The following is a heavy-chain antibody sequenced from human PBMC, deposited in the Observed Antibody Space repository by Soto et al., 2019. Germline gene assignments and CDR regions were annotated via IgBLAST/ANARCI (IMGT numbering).Heavy chain of an antibody. CDR1: GAAIPNGCYF. J-gene: IGHJ4*02. CDR3: ARGSTTEKVDS. V-gene: IGHV4-30-4*01. Sequence: QVQLPESGPGLVGPSQTLSLGCSVSGAAIPNGCYFWRWIRPFPEKGLYWIGPIHTSGSPYNTPSLRSRVNIPPDTPMNQLSLALTPVTAADTAIYYCARGSTTEKVDSCGQGILVTVSS. CDR2: IHTSGSP.